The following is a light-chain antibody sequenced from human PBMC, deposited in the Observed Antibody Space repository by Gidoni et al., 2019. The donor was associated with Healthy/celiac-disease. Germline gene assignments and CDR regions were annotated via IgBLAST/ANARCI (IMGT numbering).Light chain of an antibody. V-gene: IGLV1-47*01. Sequence: SVLTQPPSASGTPGQLVTISCSGSSVNIGSNYVYWYQHLPGTSHKLLIYRNNQRPSGFPDRFSGSKSGTSASLSISGLRSEDEADYYCAAWDDSLSGNWVFGGGTKLTVL. CDR3: AAWDDSLSGNWV. CDR2: RNN. J-gene: IGLJ3*02. CDR1: SVNIGSNY.